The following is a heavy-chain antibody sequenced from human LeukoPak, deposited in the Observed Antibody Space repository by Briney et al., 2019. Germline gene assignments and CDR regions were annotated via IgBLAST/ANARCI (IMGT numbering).Heavy chain of an antibody. CDR2: IIPILGIA. CDR1: GGTFSSYT. Sequence: SVKVACKASGGTFSSYTISWVRQAPGQGLEWMGRIIPILGIANYAQKFQGKVTITADKSTSTAYMELSSLRSEDTAVYYCVGHRGWGWFDPWGQGTLVTVSS. D-gene: IGHD6-19*01. V-gene: IGHV1-69*02. J-gene: IGHJ5*02. CDR3: VGHRGWGWFDP.